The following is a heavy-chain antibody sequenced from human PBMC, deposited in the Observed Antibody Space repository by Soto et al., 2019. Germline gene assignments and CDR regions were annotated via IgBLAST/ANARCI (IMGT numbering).Heavy chain of an antibody. CDR3: ARPCYATSGCFDY. J-gene: IGHJ4*02. CDR1: WDRLSTYW. Sequence: GESLETSLHGPWDRLSTYWIGRGRPVPGKGAEWRGRNYPRDSDTRYSPSFRGQVTISADTSINTAFLQWSSLEASDTAMYYCARPCYATSGCFDYWGQGILVTVSS. CDR2: NYPRDSDT. D-gene: IGHD3-22*01. V-gene: IGHV5-51*01.